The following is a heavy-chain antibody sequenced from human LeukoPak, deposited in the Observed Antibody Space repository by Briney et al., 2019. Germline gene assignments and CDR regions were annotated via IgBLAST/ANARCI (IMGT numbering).Heavy chain of an antibody. J-gene: IGHJ4*02. Sequence: GGSLRLSCVDSGITFGGCDMTWVRQAPGKGLEWVALISYDGSNKYYADSVKGRFTTSRDNSKNSLYLLMNSLRAEDTAVYYCAKDEGSSCGGDCPLDYWGQGTLVTVSS. CDR2: ISYDGSNK. V-gene: IGHV3-30*18. D-gene: IGHD2-21*02. CDR1: GITFGGCD. CDR3: AKDEGSSCGGDCPLDY.